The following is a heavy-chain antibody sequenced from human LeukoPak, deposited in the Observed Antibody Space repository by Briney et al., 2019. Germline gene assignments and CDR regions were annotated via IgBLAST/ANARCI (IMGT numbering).Heavy chain of an antibody. J-gene: IGHJ4*02. CDR3: ARGDWLDY. Sequence: GGSLRLSCAASGFTFSSYWMNWVRQTPGKGLEWVANIKEDGGEKHYVDSVEGRFTISRDNAKNSLYLQMNSLRAEDTAVYYCARGDWLDYWGQGTLVTVPS. CDR2: IKEDGGEK. CDR1: GFTFSSYW. D-gene: IGHD3/OR15-3a*01. V-gene: IGHV3-7*01.